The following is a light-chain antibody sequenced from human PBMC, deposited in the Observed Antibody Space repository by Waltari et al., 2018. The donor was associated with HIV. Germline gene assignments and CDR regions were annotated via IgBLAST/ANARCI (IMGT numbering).Light chain of an antibody. CDR3: QQYGTSLIT. J-gene: IGKJ4*01. CDR2: GAS. V-gene: IGKV3-20*01. Sequence: QSPGTLSLSPGETATLSCRASQNINTHYVAWYQQKPGQAPRLLVYGASTRATGIPDRFSGSGSGTDFTLTISRLEPDDFAVYFCQQYGTSLITFGGGTKVEIK. CDR1: QNINTHY.